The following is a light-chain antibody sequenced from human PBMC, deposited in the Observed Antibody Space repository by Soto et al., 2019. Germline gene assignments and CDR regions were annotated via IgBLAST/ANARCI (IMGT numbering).Light chain of an antibody. Sequence: DIHMTQSPSTLSASVGDRVTITCRASQSISSWLAWYQQKPGKAPKVLIYKASGLQSGAPSRFSGSGSGTEFTLTISSLQPDDFATYYCQQYNSYSRTFGQGTKLEIK. V-gene: IGKV1-5*03. CDR3: QQYNSYSRT. CDR1: QSISSW. J-gene: IGKJ2*01. CDR2: KAS.